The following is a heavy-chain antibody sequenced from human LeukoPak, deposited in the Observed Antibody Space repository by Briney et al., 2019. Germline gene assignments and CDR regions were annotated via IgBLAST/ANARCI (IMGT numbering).Heavy chain of an antibody. CDR3: ARGGYCGGATCYDY. CDR1: GFTFSDHY. CDR2: TSSSSSTI. Sequence: GGSLRLSCEVSGFTFSDHYMSWIRQAPGKGLEWVSYTSSSSSTISYADSVKGRFTVSRDNAKNSLYLQMNSLRDEDTAVYFCARGGYCGGATCYDYWGQGTLVTVSS. D-gene: IGHD2-21*01. J-gene: IGHJ4*02. V-gene: IGHV3-11*04.